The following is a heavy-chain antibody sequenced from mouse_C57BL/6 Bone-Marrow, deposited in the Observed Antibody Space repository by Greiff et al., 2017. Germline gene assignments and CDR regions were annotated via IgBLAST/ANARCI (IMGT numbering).Heavy chain of an antibody. D-gene: IGHD1-1*01. CDR3: ERTMKTKEVGTDD. CDR1: GYTFTGYW. Sequence: QVQLQQSGAELMKPGASVKLSCKATGYTFTGYWIEWVKQRPGHGLEWIGEILPGSGSTNYNEKFKGKATFTADTSSNTDYMHISSLTTEDSAIYYRERTMKTKEVGTDDWGKGKTRKVSS. J-gene: IGHJ2*01. CDR2: ILPGSGST. V-gene: IGHV1-9*01.